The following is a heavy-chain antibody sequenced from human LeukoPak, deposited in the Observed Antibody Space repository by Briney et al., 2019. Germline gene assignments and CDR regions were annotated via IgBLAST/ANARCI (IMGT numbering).Heavy chain of an antibody. Sequence: GGSLRLSCAASGFTVSSNYMSWVRQAPGKGLEWVSVIYSGCSTYYADSVKGRFTISSDNSKNTLYLQMNSLRAEDTAVYYCARSYCGGDCRFDYWGQGTLVTVSS. CDR3: ARSYCGGDCRFDY. CDR1: GFTVSSNY. CDR2: IYSGCST. D-gene: IGHD2-21*02. J-gene: IGHJ4*02. V-gene: IGHV3-53*01.